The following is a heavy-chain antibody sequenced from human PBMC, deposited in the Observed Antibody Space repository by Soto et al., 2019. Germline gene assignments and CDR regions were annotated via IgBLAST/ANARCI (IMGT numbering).Heavy chain of an antibody. CDR3: ARFKGCSGGSCYSHFDY. CDR1: GFTFSGFA. Sequence: QVQLVESGGGVVQPGRSLRLSCAASGFTFSGFAMHWVRQAPGKGLEWVAVISYDGSNKYYEDSVKGRFTISRDNSKNTLYVQMNSLRAEDTAVYYCARFKGCSGGSCYSHFDYWGQGTLVTVSS. J-gene: IGHJ4*02. CDR2: ISYDGSNK. V-gene: IGHV3-30-3*01. D-gene: IGHD2-15*01.